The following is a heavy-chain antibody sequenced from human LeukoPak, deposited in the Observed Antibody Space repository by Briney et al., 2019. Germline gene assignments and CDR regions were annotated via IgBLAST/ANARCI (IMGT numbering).Heavy chain of an antibody. J-gene: IGHJ6*02. CDR2: TYYRSRWYF. V-gene: IGHV6-1*01. Sequence: SQTLSLTCAISGDSVSSNIAAWNWIRQSPSRGLEWLGRTYYRSRWYFDYAASVKSRLSINPDTSKNQFSLQLNSVTPEDTGVYYCTRDQDGMDVRGQGTTVTVSS. CDR3: TRDQDGMDV. CDR1: GDSVSSNIAA.